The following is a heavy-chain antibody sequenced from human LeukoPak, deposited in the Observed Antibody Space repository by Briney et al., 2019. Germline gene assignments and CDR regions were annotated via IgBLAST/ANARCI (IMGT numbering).Heavy chain of an antibody. CDR3: ARDANYHDSDAYYDALDI. Sequence: PSETLSLTCTVSGASISSYYWSWIRQPPGKGLEWIASRHYRGTTNYNPSLESRVTISVDTSRKQFSLKLSSVTAADTAVYYCARDANYHDSDAYYDALDIWGQGTLVTVSS. V-gene: IGHV4-59*01. CDR1: GASISSYY. CDR2: RHYRGTT. J-gene: IGHJ3*02. D-gene: IGHD3-16*01.